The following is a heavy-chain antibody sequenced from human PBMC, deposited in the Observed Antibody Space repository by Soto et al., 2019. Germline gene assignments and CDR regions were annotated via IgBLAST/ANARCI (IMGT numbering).Heavy chain of an antibody. CDR3: ARGRGDGYNQHWYFDL. J-gene: IGHJ2*01. V-gene: IGHV4-34*01. D-gene: IGHD3-10*01. CDR2: INHSGST. Sequence: QVHLQQWGAGLLKPSETLSLTCAVYGGSFSGYYWSWIRQPPGKGLEWIGEINHSGSTNYNPSLTSRVSISVGTSHNQFSLKLSSVTAADTAVYYCARGRGDGYNQHWYFDLWGRGTLVTVAS. CDR1: GGSFSGYY.